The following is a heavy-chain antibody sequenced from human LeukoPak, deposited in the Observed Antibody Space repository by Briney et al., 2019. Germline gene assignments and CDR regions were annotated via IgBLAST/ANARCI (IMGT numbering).Heavy chain of an antibody. V-gene: IGHV3-33*01. CDR2: ISYDGTYK. Sequence: GTSLRLSCATSGFTFSSYGIHWVRQAPGKGLEWVAAISYDGTYKYYADSLKGRFTISRDDSKNTLYLEMNSLRAEDTAVYYCARDPSSIRDVGGKGTTVTVSS. J-gene: IGHJ6*04. CDR1: GFTFSSYG. CDR3: ARDPSSIRDV. D-gene: IGHD3-3*02.